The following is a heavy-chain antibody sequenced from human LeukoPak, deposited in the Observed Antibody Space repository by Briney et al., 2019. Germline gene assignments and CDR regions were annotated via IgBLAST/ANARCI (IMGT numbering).Heavy chain of an antibody. CDR2: INTNTGNP. CDR1: GYTFTSYA. D-gene: IGHD3-16*02. Sequence: GASVKVSCKASGYTFTSYAMNWVRQAPGQGLEWMGWINTNTGNPTYAQGFTGRFVFSLDTSVSTACLQISSLRAEDTAVYYCARAYQPLGGLSFPDSWGQGTLVTVSS. J-gene: IGHJ5*01. V-gene: IGHV7-4-1*02. CDR3: ARAYQPLGGLSFPDS.